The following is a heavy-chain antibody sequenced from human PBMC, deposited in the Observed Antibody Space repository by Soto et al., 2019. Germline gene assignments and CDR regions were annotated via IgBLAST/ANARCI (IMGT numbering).Heavy chain of an antibody. Sequence: GGSLRLSCAASGFTVSSNYMSWVRQAPGKGLEWVSVIYSGGSTYYADSVKGRFTISRDNSKKTLYLQMNSLRAEDTAVYYCARVCSSTSCYLGYYYYMDVWGKGTTVTVSS. CDR3: ARVCSSTSCYLGYYYYMDV. D-gene: IGHD2-2*01. J-gene: IGHJ6*03. V-gene: IGHV3-66*01. CDR2: IYSGGST. CDR1: GFTVSSNY.